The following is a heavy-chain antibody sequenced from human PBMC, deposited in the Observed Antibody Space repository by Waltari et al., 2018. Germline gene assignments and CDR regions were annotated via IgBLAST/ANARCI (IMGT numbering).Heavy chain of an antibody. D-gene: IGHD4-17*01. CDR3: ARDAKPYTVTTDYFDY. CDR2: IIHILGIA. V-gene: IGHV1-69*08. J-gene: IGHJ4*02. Sequence: QVQLVQSGAEVKKPGSSVKVSCKASGGTFSSYTISWVRQAPGQGLEWMGRIIHILGIASDAQKFQGRGTITEDKSTSTAYMELSSLRSEDTAVYYCARDAKPYTVTTDYFDYWGQGTLVTVSS. CDR1: GGTFSSYT.